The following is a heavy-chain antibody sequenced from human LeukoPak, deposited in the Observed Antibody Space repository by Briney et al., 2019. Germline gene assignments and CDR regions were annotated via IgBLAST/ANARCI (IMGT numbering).Heavy chain of an antibody. CDR1: GYTFTGYY. D-gene: IGHD2-2*01. V-gene: IGHV1-2*02. Sequence: ASVKVSCKASGYTFTGYYMHWVRQAPRQGLEWMGWINPNSGGTNYAQKFQGRVTMTRDTSINTVYMDLSSLRSDDTAVYYCARDRMGDCATTSCYLAYWGQGTQVTVSS. CDR3: ARDRMGDCATTSCYLAY. J-gene: IGHJ4*02. CDR2: INPNSGGT.